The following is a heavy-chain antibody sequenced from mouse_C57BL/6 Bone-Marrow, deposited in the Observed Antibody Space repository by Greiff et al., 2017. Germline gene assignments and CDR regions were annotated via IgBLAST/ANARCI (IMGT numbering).Heavy chain of an antibody. Sequence: EVQGVESGGGLVKPGGSLKLSCAASGFTFSSYAMSWVRQTPEKRLEWVATISDGGSYTYYPDNVKGRFTISRDNAKNNLYLQMSHLKSEDTAMYYCARDYYGRALYYFDYWGQGTTLTVSS. CDR2: ISDGGSYT. CDR3: ARDYYGRALYYFDY. J-gene: IGHJ2*01. V-gene: IGHV5-4*01. D-gene: IGHD1-1*01. CDR1: GFTFSSYA.